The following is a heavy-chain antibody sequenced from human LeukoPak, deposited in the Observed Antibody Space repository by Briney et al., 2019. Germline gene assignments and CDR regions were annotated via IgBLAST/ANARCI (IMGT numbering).Heavy chain of an antibody. J-gene: IGHJ4*02. Sequence: GASVKVSCKVSGYTLTELSMHWVRQAPGKGLEWMGGFDPEDGETIYAQKFQGRVTMTEDTSTDTAYMELSSLRSEDTAVYYCATKIELLWFGELLYGGYFDYWGQGTLVTVSS. CDR3: ATKIELLWFGELLYGGYFDY. CDR1: GYTLTELS. D-gene: IGHD3-10*01. CDR2: FDPEDGET. V-gene: IGHV1-24*01.